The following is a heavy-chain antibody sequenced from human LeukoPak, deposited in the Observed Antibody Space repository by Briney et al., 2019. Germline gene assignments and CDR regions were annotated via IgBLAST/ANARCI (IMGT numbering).Heavy chain of an antibody. J-gene: IGHJ6*02. Sequence: AAVKVSCKASGYTFTSYGISWVRQAPGQGLEWMGWISAYKGNTNYAQKLQGRVTMTTDTSTSTAYMELRSLRSDDTAVYDCAGISGWDINYYRYNGMDVWGQGTTVTVSS. CDR1: GYTFTSYG. D-gene: IGHD6-19*01. CDR3: AGISGWDINYYRYNGMDV. V-gene: IGHV1-18*01. CDR2: ISAYKGNT.